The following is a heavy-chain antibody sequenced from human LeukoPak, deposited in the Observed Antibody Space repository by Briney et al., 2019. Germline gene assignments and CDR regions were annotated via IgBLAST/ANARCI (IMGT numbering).Heavy chain of an antibody. CDR2: ISSSSSYI. J-gene: IGHJ6*02. CDR3: ARIVGATYYGMDV. Sequence: GGSLRLSCAASGFTFSSYSVNWVRQAPGKGLEWVTSISSSSSYIYYADSVKGRFTISRDNAKNSLYLQMNSLRAEDTAVYYCARIVGATYYGMDVWGQGTTVTVSS. CDR1: GFTFSSYS. V-gene: IGHV3-21*01. D-gene: IGHD1-26*01.